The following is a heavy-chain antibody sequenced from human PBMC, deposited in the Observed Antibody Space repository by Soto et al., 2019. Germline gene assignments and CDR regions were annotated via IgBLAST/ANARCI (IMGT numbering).Heavy chain of an antibody. D-gene: IGHD1-26*01. CDR2: IIPIFGPA. J-gene: IGHJ4*02. V-gene: IGHV1-69*01. Sequence: QVQLVQSGAEVKKPGSSVKVSCKASGGTFSSYSINWVRQAPGQGLEWMGEIIPIFGPANYAQKFQGRVTMTADESPSTAYMELSSLRSEDTAVYYCARDGGRHSGGIDYWGQGTLVTVSS. CDR1: GGTFSSYS. CDR3: ARDGGRHSGGIDY.